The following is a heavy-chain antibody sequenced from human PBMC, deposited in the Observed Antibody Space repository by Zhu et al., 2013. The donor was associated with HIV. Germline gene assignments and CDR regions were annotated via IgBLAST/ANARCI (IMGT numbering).Heavy chain of an antibody. CDR2: MNPNNGNT. CDR1: GYIFTSLD. D-gene: IGHD6-13*01. V-gene: IGHV1-8*01. Sequence: QVHLVQSGAELKQPGASVKVSCKASGYIFTSLDINWVRQATGQGLEWMGWMNPNNGNTGYSQKFQGRVTMTRNTSINTAYMELNSLRSDDTAVYYCARDLAQLNWFDPWGQGTLVTVSS. J-gene: IGHJ5*02. CDR3: ARDLAQLNWFDP.